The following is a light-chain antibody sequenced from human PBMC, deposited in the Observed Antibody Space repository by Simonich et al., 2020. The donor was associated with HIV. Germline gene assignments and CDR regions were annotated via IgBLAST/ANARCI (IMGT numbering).Light chain of an antibody. J-gene: IGKJ2*01. CDR2: AAS. Sequence: EILMTQSPATLSVSPGEIATLSCRAIQSVSRKFIWYQQKPGQAPRLLSYAASTRATGIPARFSGSGSGTEFTLTISSLQSEDFAVYYCQQRSDWPGTFGQGTKLEIK. V-gene: IGKV3-15*01. CDR1: QSVSRK. CDR3: QQRSDWPGT.